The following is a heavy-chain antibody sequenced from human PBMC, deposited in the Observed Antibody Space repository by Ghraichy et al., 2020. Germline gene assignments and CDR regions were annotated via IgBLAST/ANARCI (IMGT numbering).Heavy chain of an antibody. Sequence: SQTLSLTCTVSGGSVSSGSYYWSWIRQPPGKGLEWIGYIYYSGSTNYNPSLKSRVTISVDTSKNQFSLKLSSVTAADTAVYYCARGTTVTTQSLFDYWGQGTLVTVSS. CDR2: IYYSGST. CDR3: ARGTTVTTQSLFDY. V-gene: IGHV4-61*01. CDR1: GGSVSSGSYY. D-gene: IGHD4-17*01. J-gene: IGHJ4*02.